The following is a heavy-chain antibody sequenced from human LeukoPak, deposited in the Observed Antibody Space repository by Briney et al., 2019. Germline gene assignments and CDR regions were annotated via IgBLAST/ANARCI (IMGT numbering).Heavy chain of an antibody. CDR2: ISGSGVST. D-gene: IGHD2-2*01. Sequence: GGSLRLSCAASGFTFSSYAMTWVRHAPGKGLEWVSAISGSGVSTYYADSVKGRFTISRDNSKNTLYLQMRSMRAADTAVYYCAKDYRYCTSTSCYGDDAFDIWGQGTMVT. V-gene: IGHV3-23*01. J-gene: IGHJ3*02. CDR3: AKDYRYCTSTSCYGDDAFDI. CDR1: GFTFSSYA.